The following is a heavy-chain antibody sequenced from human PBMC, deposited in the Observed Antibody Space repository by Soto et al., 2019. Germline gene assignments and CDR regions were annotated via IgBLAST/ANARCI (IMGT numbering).Heavy chain of an antibody. CDR2: IDPRDSYT. Sequence: EVQLEQSGAEVKKPGESLTISCKASGYGFRNYWITWVRQTPGKGLEWMGRIDPRDSYTNYNPSFEGHVTMSVDKSFWTVYLQWATLKTSDTAIYYCARLEEWGSGTYGPIGGIDYWGQGTLVTVSS. D-gene: IGHD3-10*01. CDR1: GYGFRNYW. V-gene: IGHV5-10-1*03. J-gene: IGHJ4*02. CDR3: ARLEEWGSGTYGPIGGIDY.